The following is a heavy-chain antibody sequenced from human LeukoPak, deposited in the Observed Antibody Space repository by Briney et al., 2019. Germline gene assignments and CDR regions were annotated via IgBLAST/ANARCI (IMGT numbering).Heavy chain of an antibody. CDR2: IWYDGSNK. J-gene: IGHJ6*02. D-gene: IGHD3-10*01. Sequence: GRSLRLSCAASGFTFSSYGMHWVRQAPGKGLEWVAVIWYDGSNKYYADSVKGRFTISRDNSKNTLYLQMNSLRAEDTAVYYCARDRSGGSGMDVWGQGTTVTVSS. V-gene: IGHV3-33*01. CDR3: ARDRSGGSGMDV. CDR1: GFTFSSYG.